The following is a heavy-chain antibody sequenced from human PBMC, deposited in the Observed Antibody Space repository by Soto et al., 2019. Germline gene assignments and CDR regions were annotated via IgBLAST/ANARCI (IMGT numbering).Heavy chain of an antibody. CDR2: ISSSGSTI. D-gene: IGHD2-15*01. CDR1: GFTFSDYY. CDR3: ATPPVVAATTPRDDAFDI. J-gene: IGHJ3*02. Sequence: GGSLRLSCAASGFTFSDYYMSWIRQAPGKGLEWVSYISSSGSTIYYADSVKGRFTISRDNAKNSLYLQMNSLRAEDTAVYYCATPPVVAATTPRDDAFDIWGQGTMVTVSS. V-gene: IGHV3-11*01.